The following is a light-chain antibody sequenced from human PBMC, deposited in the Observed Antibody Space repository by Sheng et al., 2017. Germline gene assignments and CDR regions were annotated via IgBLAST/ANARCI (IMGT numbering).Light chain of an antibody. CDR3: QQYDKSPST. CDR2: EAS. Sequence: EVVLTQSPATLSLSPGERATLSCRASQSVSSYLAWYQQKPGQAPRLLIYEASRRVTGTPDRFSGSGSGTDFTLTISRLEPEDFVVYYCQQYDKSPSTFGQGTRLEIK. CDR1: QSVSSY. J-gene: IGKJ5*01. V-gene: IGKV3-20*01.